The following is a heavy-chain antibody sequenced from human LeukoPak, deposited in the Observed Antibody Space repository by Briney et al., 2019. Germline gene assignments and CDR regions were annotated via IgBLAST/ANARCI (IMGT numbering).Heavy chain of an antibody. Sequence: SETLSLTCAVSGGSISSGGYSWSWIRQPPGKGLEWIGYIYQSGSTYYNPSLKSRVTISVDRSKNQFSLKLSSVTAADTAVYYCARVFVGALDYWGQGTLVTVSS. D-gene: IGHD3-16*01. CDR1: GGSISSGGYS. CDR3: ARVFVGALDY. V-gene: IGHV4-30-2*01. CDR2: IYQSGST. J-gene: IGHJ4*02.